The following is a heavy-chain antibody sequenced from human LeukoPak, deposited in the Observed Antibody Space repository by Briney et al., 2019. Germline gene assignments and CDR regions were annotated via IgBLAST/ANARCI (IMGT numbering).Heavy chain of an antibody. V-gene: IGHV4-4*09. CDR3: ARTEVVTAIHYFDY. CDR1: GDSISSYY. Sequence: PSETLSLTCTVSGDSISSYYWSWIRQPPGKGLEWIGYIYPIGSTNYNPSLESRVTISVDTSKNHFSLKLSSVTAADTAVYYCARTEVVTAIHYFDYWGQGTLVTVSS. CDR2: IYPIGST. J-gene: IGHJ4*02. D-gene: IGHD2-21*02.